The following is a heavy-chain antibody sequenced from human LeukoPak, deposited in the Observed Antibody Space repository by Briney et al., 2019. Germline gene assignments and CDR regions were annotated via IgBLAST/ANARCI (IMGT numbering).Heavy chain of an antibody. V-gene: IGHV4-59*08. CDR1: GGSISSYY. CDR3: ARAGSGYYSTSYYFDY. CDR2: IYYSGST. D-gene: IGHD3-22*01. J-gene: IGHJ4*02. Sequence: SETLSLTCTVSGGSISSYYWSWIRQPPGKGLEWIGYIYYSGSTNYNPSLKSRVTISVDTSKNQFSLKLSSVTAADTAVYYCARAGSGYYSTSYYFDYWGQGTLVTVSS.